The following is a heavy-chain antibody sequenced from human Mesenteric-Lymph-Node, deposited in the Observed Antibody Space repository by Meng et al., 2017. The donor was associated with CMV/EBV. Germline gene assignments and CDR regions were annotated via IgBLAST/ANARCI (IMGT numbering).Heavy chain of an antibody. CDR2: INSDGSST. Sequence: GGSLKISCAASGFTFRSYWMHWVRQAPGKGLVWVSRINSDGSSTNYADSLKGRFTISRDNAQNTLHLQMNGLRADDTAVYYCATSEYSHKFDYWGQGALVTVSS. J-gene: IGHJ4*02. CDR1: GFTFRSYW. D-gene: IGHD2/OR15-2a*01. V-gene: IGHV3-74*01. CDR3: ATSEYSHKFDY.